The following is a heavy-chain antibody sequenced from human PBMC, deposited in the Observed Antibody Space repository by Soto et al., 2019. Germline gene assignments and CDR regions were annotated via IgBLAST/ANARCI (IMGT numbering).Heavy chain of an antibody. J-gene: IGHJ3*02. CDR1: GYTFTGYY. CDR3: ATAFPESSSWARDDAFDI. V-gene: IGHV1-2*02. CDR2: INPNSGGT. Sequence: ASVKVSCKASGYTFTGYYMHWVRQAPGQGLEWMGWINPNSGGTNYAQKFQGRVTMTRDTSISTAYMELSRLRSDDTAVYYCATAFPESSSWARDDAFDIWGQGTMVTVSS. D-gene: IGHD6-13*01.